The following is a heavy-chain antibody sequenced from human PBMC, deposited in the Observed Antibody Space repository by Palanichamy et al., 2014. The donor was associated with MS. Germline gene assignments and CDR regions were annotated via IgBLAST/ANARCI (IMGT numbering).Heavy chain of an antibody. CDR2: INPSGGST. CDR1: GYPFTSYF. Sequence: VKVSCKASGYPFTSYFLHWVRQAPGQGLEWMGIINPSGGSTTYAQKFQGRVTITRDTSTSAVYMELSSLGSEDTAVYYCARAQWKLDAWGQGTLLTVSS. D-gene: IGHD6-19*01. V-gene: IGHV1-46*03. CDR3: ARAQWKLDA. J-gene: IGHJ5*02.